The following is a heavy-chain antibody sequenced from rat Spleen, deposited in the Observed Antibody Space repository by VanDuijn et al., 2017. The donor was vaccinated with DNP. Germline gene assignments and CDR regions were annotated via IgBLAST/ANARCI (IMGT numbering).Heavy chain of an antibody. V-gene: IGHV5-25*01. CDR3: ATSSYFGYDYGFAY. J-gene: IGHJ3*01. CDR1: GFSFRNYY. Sequence: EVQLVESGGGLVQPGRSLKLSCSASGFSFRNYYMAWVRQTPQRGLEWVASISTSGGSTYYRDSVKGRFTISRDNAKSTLYLQMDSLRSEDTATYYCATSSYFGYDYGFAYWGQGTLVTVSS. CDR2: ISTSGGST. D-gene: IGHD1-7*01.